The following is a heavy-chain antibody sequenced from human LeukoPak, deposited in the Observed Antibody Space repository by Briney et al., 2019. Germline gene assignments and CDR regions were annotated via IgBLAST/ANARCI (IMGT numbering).Heavy chain of an antibody. CDR1: GFTFSSYA. CDR3: AKDLHSSGWHGDY. Sequence: GGSLRLSCAASGFTFSSYAMSWVRQAPGKGLEWVSAIGGSGGSTYYADSVKGRFTISRDNSKNTLYLQMNSLRAEDTAVYYCAKDLHSSGWHGDYWGQGTLVTVSS. V-gene: IGHV3-23*01. D-gene: IGHD6-19*01. CDR2: IGGSGGST. J-gene: IGHJ4*02.